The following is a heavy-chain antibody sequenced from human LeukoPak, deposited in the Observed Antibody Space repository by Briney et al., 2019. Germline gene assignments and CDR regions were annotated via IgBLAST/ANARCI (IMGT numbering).Heavy chain of an antibody. Sequence: GGSLRLSCAASGFTFSTYNMNSVRQAPGKGLEWVSYISSSSSYIYYADSVKGRFTISRDNAKNALYLQMSSLRAEDTAVYYCARVLYTSSLNWFDPWGQGTLVTVSS. CDR1: GFTFSTYN. J-gene: IGHJ5*02. D-gene: IGHD6-13*01. CDR3: ARVLYTSSLNWFDP. CDR2: ISSSSSYI. V-gene: IGHV3-21*01.